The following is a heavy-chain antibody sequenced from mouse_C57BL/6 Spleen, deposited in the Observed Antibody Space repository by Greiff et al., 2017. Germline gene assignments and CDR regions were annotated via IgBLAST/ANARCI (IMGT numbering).Heavy chain of an antibody. CDR2: IHPNSGST. CDR3: EREESYYSNYVAY. Sequence: QVQLQQPGAELVKPGASVKLSCKASGYTFTSYWMHWVKQRPGQGLEWIGMIHPNSGSTNYNEKFKSKATLTVDKSSSTAYMQLSSLTSEDSAVYYCEREESYYSNYVAYWGQGTLVTVSA. CDR1: GYTFTSYW. D-gene: IGHD2-5*01. J-gene: IGHJ3*01. V-gene: IGHV1-64*01.